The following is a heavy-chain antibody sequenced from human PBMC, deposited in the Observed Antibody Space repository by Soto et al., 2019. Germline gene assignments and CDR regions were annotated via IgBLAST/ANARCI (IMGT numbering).Heavy chain of an antibody. V-gene: IGHV3-23*01. CDR2: ISGSGGRT. J-gene: IGHJ5*02. CDR3: AKDPVRYSSGWTNWFDP. Sequence: PGGSLRLSCAASGFTFSNYAMTWVRQGPGKGLEWVSGISGSGGRTYYADSVKGRFTISRDNSKNTLYLQMNSLRAEDTAVYYCAKDPVRYSSGWTNWFDPWGQGTLVTVSS. D-gene: IGHD6-19*01. CDR1: GFTFSNYA.